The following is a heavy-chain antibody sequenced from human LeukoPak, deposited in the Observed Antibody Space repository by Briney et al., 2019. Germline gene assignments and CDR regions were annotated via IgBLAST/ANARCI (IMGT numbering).Heavy chain of an antibody. D-gene: IGHD6-19*01. J-gene: IGHJ3*02. CDR1: GFTFSSYS. CDR2: ISSSSSYI. CDR3: ARASGYTSGWYDDAFDI. V-gene: IGHV3-21*01. Sequence: GGSLRLSCAASGFTFSSYSMNWVRQAPGKGLEWVSSISSSSSYIYYADSVKGRFTISRDNAKNSLYLQMNSLRAEDTAVYYCARASGYTSGWYDDAFDIWGQGTMVAVSS.